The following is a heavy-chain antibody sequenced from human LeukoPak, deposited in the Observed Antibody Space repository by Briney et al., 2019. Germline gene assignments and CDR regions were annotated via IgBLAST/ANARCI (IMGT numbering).Heavy chain of an antibody. V-gene: IGHV1-24*01. CDR3: ARGVIAVAGAKGDY. D-gene: IGHD6-19*01. J-gene: IGHJ4*02. CDR1: EYTVTELS. CDR2: FDAENDET. Sequence: ASVKVSCKVSEYTVTELSFHWVRQAPGEGLEWMGGFDAENDETIYAQKFQGRVTVTQDTSTDTAYMELSSLRSEDTAVYYCARGVIAVAGAKGDYWGQGTLVTVSS.